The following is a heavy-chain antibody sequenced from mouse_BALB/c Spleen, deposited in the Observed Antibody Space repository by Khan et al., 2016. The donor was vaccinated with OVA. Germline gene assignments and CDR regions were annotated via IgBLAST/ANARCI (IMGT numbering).Heavy chain of an antibody. D-gene: IGHD1-1*01. CDR3: TRLAYYYDSEGFAY. J-gene: IGHJ3*01. CDR1: GFTFSTYG. Sequence: EVELVESGGDLVKPGGSLKLSCAASGFTFSTYGMSWVRQTPDKRLEWVATVSTGGSYTYYPDSVKGRFTISRDTAKNTLYLHMSGLKSEDTAMFYCTRLAYYYDSEGFAYWGQGTLVTVSA. CDR2: VSTGGSYT. V-gene: IGHV5-6*01.